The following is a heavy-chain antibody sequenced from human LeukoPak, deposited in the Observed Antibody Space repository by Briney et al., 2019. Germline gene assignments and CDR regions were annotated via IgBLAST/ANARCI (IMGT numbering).Heavy chain of an antibody. V-gene: IGHV4-59*08. CDR1: GGSISGYY. J-gene: IGHJ4*02. Sequence: SETLSLTCTVSGGSISGYYWSWIRQPPGKALQWIGYINDNGGTDYNPSLKSRVTISVDMSNNQVSLKLSSVTTADTAIYYCARHLPVRAGAARFLDYWGQGTLVTVSS. D-gene: IGHD4/OR15-4a*01. CDR3: ARHLPVRAGAARFLDY. CDR2: INDNGGT.